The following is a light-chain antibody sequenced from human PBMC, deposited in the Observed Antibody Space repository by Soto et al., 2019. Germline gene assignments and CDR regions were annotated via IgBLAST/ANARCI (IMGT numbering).Light chain of an antibody. V-gene: IGKV1-9*01. CDR1: QGIGSY. J-gene: IGKJ4*01. Sequence: DLPLTQSPSFLSASVGDRVTITCRASQGIGSYLGWYQQAPGKAPKLLIYGASTLQSGVPSRFSGRGSGAEFTLTISSLQPEDVATYFCQQLNTYPAFGEGTKVEI. CDR3: QQLNTYPA. CDR2: GAS.